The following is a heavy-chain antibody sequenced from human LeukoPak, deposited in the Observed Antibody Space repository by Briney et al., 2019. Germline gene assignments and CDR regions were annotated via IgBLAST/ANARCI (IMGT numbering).Heavy chain of an antibody. CDR1: GFTFSSYA. V-gene: IGHV3-23*01. J-gene: IGHJ4*02. CDR2: ISSSGGST. CDR3: AREYYDFWSGYYAY. D-gene: IGHD3-3*01. Sequence: GGSLRLSCAASGFTFSSYAMSWVRQAPGKGLEWVSAISSSGGSTYYADSVKGRFTISRDNSKSTLYLQMNSLRAEDTAVYYCAREYYDFWSGYYAYWGQGTLVTVSS.